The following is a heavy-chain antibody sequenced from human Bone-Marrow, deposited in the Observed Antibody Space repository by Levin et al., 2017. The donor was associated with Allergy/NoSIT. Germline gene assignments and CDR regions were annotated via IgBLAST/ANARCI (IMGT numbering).Heavy chain of an antibody. CDR3: ARGELGSGYLVDY. Sequence: GESLKISCKTSGYTFTSFDINWVRQATGQGLEWMGWMYPNSDNAGYAQKFQGRVTMTRNTSISTAYMELSSLRSEATAIYYCARGELGSGYLVDYWGQGALVTVSS. V-gene: IGHV1-8*01. CDR2: MYPNSDNA. D-gene: IGHD5-12*01. J-gene: IGHJ4*02. CDR1: GYTFTSFD.